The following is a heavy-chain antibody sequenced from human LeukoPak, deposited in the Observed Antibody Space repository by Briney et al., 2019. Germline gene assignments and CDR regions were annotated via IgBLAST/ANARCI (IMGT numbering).Heavy chain of an antibody. V-gene: IGHV4-4*02. Sequence: SGTLSLTCAVSGGSISSSNWWSWVRQPPGKGLEWIGEIYHSGSTNYNPSLKSRVTISVDKSKDQFSLKLSSVTAADTAVYYCARRTTVTTTPLDYWGQGTLVTVSS. CDR3: ARRTTVTTTPLDY. J-gene: IGHJ4*02. CDR1: GGSISSSNW. D-gene: IGHD4-11*01. CDR2: IYHSGST.